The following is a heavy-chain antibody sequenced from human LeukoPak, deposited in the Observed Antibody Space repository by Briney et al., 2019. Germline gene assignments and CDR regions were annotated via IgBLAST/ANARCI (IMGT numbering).Heavy chain of an antibody. V-gene: IGHV3-21*04. Sequence: KPGGSLRLSCAASGFTFSSYRLNWVRQAPGKGLEWVSSISTSSTYIYHADLVKGRFTISRDNSKNTLYLQMNSLRAEDTAVYYCARGRGVVVIAYFDYWGQGTLVTVSS. D-gene: IGHD3-22*01. CDR3: ARGRGVVVIAYFDY. CDR1: GFTFSSYR. J-gene: IGHJ4*02. CDR2: ISTSSTYI.